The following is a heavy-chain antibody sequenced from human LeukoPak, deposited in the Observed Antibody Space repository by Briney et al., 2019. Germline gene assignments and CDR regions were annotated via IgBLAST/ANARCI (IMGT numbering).Heavy chain of an antibody. CDR3: ARDSASGSYYHAD. CDR2: ITSTSSFT. Sequence: PGGSLRLSCAASGFTFSDYYMSWIRQAPGKGLEWVSYITSTSSFTNYADSVKGRFTISRDNTKNSLYLQMNSLRAEDTAVYYCARDSASGSYYHADWGQGTLVTVSS. V-gene: IGHV3-11*06. J-gene: IGHJ4*02. D-gene: IGHD3-10*01. CDR1: GFTFSDYY.